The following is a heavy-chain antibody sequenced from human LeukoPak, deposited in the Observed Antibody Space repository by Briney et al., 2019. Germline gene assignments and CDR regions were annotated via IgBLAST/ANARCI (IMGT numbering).Heavy chain of an antibody. D-gene: IGHD7-27*01. CDR1: GGTFSSYV. CDR3: ARPGVPLYYYYMDV. Sequence: GASVKVPCKASGGTFSSYVMNWVRQAPGQGLEWMGWINTNTGNPTYAQGFTGRFVFSLDTSVSTAYLQISSLKTEDTAVYYCARPGVPLYYYYMDVWGKGTTVTVSS. CDR2: INTNTGNP. J-gene: IGHJ6*03. V-gene: IGHV7-4-1*02.